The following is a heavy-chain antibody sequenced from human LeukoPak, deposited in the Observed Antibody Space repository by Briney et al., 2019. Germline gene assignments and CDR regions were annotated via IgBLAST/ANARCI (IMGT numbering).Heavy chain of an antibody. J-gene: IGHJ4*02. CDR3: ARASWEYDY. V-gene: IGHV4-4*09. CDR2: IYTGGNT. D-gene: IGHD7-27*01. Sequence: SETLSLTCTVSGASISSYCWSWIRQPPGKGLEWIGYIYTGGNTSYNPSLKSRVTISWDTSKNQFSLKLSSVTAADTAVYYCARASWEYDYWGQGTLVTVSS. CDR1: GASISSYC.